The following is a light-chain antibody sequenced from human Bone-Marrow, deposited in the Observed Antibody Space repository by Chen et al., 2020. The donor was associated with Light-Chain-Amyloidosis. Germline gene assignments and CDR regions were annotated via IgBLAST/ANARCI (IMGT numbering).Light chain of an antibody. CDR2: DDS. Sequence: SYVLTQPSSVSVASGQTAPIACGGNNIGSTSVHWYQQTPGHAPLLVVYDDSDRPSGIPERLSGSNSGNTATLTISRVEAGDEADYYCQVWDRSSDRPVFGGGTKLTVL. CDR1: NIGSTS. V-gene: IGLV3-21*02. CDR3: QVWDRSSDRPV. J-gene: IGLJ3*02.